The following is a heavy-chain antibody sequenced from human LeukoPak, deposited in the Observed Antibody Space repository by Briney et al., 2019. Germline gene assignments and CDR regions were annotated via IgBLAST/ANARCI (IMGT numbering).Heavy chain of an antibody. J-gene: IGHJ6*03. D-gene: IGHD6-13*01. CDR2: IYTSGST. V-gene: IGHV4-4*07. Sequence: SETLSLTCTVSGGSISSYYWSWIRQPAGKGLEWIGRIYTSGSTNYNPSLKSRVTMSVDTSKNQFSLKLSSVTAADTAVYYCARIGGDGSWSYYYYMDVWGKGTTVTVSS. CDR1: GGSISSYY. CDR3: ARIGGDGSWSYYYYMDV.